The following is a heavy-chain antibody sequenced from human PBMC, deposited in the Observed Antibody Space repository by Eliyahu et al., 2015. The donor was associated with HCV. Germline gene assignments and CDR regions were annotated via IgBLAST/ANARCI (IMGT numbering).Heavy chain of an antibody. CDR2: VGSGNFI. CDR3: RGGGSGWTSLDL. Sequence: EVQLVESGGGLVXPGGSLRLSCAASGITFSSYDMNWVRQAPGKGLGWVAYVGSGNFIQYADSVKGRFTISRDNAKNALYLQMNSLRAEDTAVYYCRGGGSGWTSLDLWGQGTLVTVSS. V-gene: IGHV3-48*03. J-gene: IGHJ5*02. D-gene: IGHD6-19*01. CDR1: GITFSSYD.